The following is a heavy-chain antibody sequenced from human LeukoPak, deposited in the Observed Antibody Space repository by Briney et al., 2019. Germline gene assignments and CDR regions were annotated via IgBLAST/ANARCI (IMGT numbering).Heavy chain of an antibody. D-gene: IGHD3-10*01. CDR3: ARRNLWFGELAHSNWFDP. J-gene: IGHJ5*02. CDR1: GGSFSGYY. V-gene: IGHV4-34*01. Sequence: SETLSLTCAVYGGSFSGYYWSWIRQPPGKGLEWIGEINHSGSTNYNPSLKSRVTISVDTSKNQFSLKLSSVTAADTAVYYCARRNLWFGELAHSNWFDPWGQGTLVTVSS. CDR2: INHSGST.